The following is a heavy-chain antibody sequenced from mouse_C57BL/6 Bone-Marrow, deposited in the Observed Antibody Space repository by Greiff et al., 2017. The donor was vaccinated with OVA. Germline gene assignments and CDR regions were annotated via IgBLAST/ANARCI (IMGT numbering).Heavy chain of an antibody. CDR3: ARGGGIYYYGSSYAMDY. J-gene: IGHJ4*01. CDR2: ILPSIGRT. V-gene: IGHV15-2*01. CDR1: DSEVFPIAY. D-gene: IGHD1-1*01. Sequence: QVQLQQSGSELRSPGSSVKLSCKDFDSEVFPIAYMSWVRQKPGHGFEWIGGILPSIGRTIYGEKFEDKATLDADTLSNTAYLELNSLTSEDSANYYCARGGGIYYYGSSYAMDYWGQGTSVTVSS.